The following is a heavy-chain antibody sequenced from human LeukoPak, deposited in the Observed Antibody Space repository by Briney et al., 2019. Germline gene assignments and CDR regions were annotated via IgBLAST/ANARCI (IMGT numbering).Heavy chain of an antibody. D-gene: IGHD6-19*01. CDR1: GGSISSSSHY. CDR3: ARAKMIAVAGTSDYYYYGMDV. CDR2: IYYSGST. V-gene: IGHV4-39*07. Sequence: PSETLSLTCTVSGGSISSSSHYWGWIRQPPGKGLEWIGSIYYSGSTYYNPSLKSRVTISVDTSKNQFSLKLSSVTAADTAVYYCARAKMIAVAGTSDYYYYGMDVWGQGTTVTVSS. J-gene: IGHJ6*02.